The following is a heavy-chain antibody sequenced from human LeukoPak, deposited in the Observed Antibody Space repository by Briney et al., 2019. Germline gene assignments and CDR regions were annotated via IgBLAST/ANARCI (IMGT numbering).Heavy chain of an antibody. J-gene: IGHJ4*02. Sequence: PGGSLRLSCAASGFMFSDYHMTWIRQAPGKGLEWVSYISGSSIYTRYADSVKGRFTISRDNAKNSLYLQMNSLRAEDTALYYCVRDISGYYFDYWGQGTLVTVSS. CDR2: ISGSSIYT. V-gene: IGHV3-11*05. D-gene: IGHD3-22*01. CDR3: VRDISGYYFDY. CDR1: GFMFSDYH.